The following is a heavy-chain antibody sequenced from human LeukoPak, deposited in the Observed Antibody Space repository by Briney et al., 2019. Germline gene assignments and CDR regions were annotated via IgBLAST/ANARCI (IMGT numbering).Heavy chain of an antibody. D-gene: IGHD6-13*01. Sequence: GGSLRLSCAASGITFGNYGMNWVRQVPGKGLEWVSGINWNGGSISYADSTKGRFTISRDNAKNSLYLQMNSLRAEDTAVYYCARDSGWWRFDFWGQGTLVTVSS. CDR1: GITFGNYG. CDR3: ARDSGWWRFDF. J-gene: IGHJ4*02. CDR2: INWNGGSI. V-gene: IGHV3-20*04.